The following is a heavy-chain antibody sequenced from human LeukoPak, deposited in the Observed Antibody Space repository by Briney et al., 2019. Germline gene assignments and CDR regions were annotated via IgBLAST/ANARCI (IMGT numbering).Heavy chain of an antibody. CDR1: GFTVSTNV. CDR3: ARGINTYGEYFDY. D-gene: IGHD2-8*01. V-gene: IGHV3-53*04. J-gene: IGHJ4*02. CDR2: LYSGGST. Sequence: PGGSLRLSCAASGFTVSTNVMSWVRRALGKGFEWVSVLYSGGSTYYSDSVKGRFTISRHNSQNTLYLQMNSLRAKDTAVYYCARGINTYGEYFDYWGQGTQVTVSS.